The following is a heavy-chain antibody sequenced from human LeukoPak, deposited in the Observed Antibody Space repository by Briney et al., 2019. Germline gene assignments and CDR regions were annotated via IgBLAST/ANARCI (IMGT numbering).Heavy chain of an antibody. CDR3: ARDSASVWPGSSGWSNWFDP. V-gene: IGHV1-18*01. J-gene: IGHJ5*02. D-gene: IGHD6-19*01. Sequence: ASVKVSCKASGYTFGSYGVSWVRQAPGQGLEWMAWISPYNGNTNYAQKFQGRVTMTTDTSTSTAYMELRSLRADDTAVYYWARDSASVWPGSSGWSNWFDPWGQGTLVTVSS. CDR2: ISPYNGNT. CDR1: GYTFGSYG.